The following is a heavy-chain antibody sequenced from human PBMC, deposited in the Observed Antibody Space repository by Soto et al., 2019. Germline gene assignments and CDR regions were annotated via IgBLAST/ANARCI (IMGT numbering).Heavy chain of an antibody. Sequence: GGSLRLSCAASGFTFSSYWMHWVRQAPGKGLVWVSRINSDGSSTSYAGSVKGRLPISRDNAKNRLYLQMNSLRAEDTAVYYCASAPRISWLEIYGMDVWGQGTTVTVSS. CDR2: INSDGSST. J-gene: IGHJ6*02. CDR1: GFTFSSYW. D-gene: IGHD3-22*01. CDR3: ASAPRISWLEIYGMDV. V-gene: IGHV3-74*01.